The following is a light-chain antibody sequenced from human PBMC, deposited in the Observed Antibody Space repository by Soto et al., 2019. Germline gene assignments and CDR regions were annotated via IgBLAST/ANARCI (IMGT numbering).Light chain of an antibody. CDR1: SSNIGAGYD. Sequence: QSVLTQPPSVSGAPGQRVTISCTGSSSNIGAGYDVHWYQQLPGTAPKLLIYGNSNRPSGVPDRFSGSKSGTSASLAITGLQADDEADYYCQYYDSSRSGWVFGGGTKVTVL. CDR3: QYYDSSRSGWV. J-gene: IGLJ3*02. V-gene: IGLV1-40*01. CDR2: GNS.